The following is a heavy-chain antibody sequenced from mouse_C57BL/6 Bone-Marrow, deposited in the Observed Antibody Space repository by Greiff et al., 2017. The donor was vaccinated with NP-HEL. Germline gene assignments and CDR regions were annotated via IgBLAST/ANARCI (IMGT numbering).Heavy chain of an antibody. Sequence: QVQLQQSGAELVRPGASVKLSCKASGYTFTDYYINWVKQRPGQGLEWIARIYPGSGNTYYNEKFKGKATLTAEKSSSTAYMQLSSLTSEDSAVYFCAREEITTVVAPGFAYWGQGTLVTVSA. CDR3: AREEITTVVAPGFAY. J-gene: IGHJ3*01. CDR1: GYTFTDYY. D-gene: IGHD1-1*01. CDR2: IYPGSGNT. V-gene: IGHV1-76*01.